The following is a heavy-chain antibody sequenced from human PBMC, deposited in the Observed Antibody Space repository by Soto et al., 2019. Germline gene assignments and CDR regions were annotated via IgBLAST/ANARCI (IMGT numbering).Heavy chain of an antibody. Sequence: EVQLVESGGGLVQPGGSLRLSCAASGFTVSTKYMSWVRQAPGKGLEWVSVIYSGGSTFYADSVRGRFTISRDNSKYTVNLQMNMLRAEDTAVYYCARDPWAEDYWGHGTLVTVA. J-gene: IGHJ4*01. V-gene: IGHV3-66*01. CDR2: IYSGGST. D-gene: IGHD3-16*01. CDR3: ARDPWAEDY. CDR1: GFTVSTKY.